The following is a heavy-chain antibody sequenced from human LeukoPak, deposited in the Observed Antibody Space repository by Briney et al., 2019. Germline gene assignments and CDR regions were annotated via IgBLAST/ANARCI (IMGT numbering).Heavy chain of an antibody. CDR1: GYSFTSYW. Sequence: GESLKISCKGSGYSFTSYWIGWVRQMPGKGLEWMGIIYPGDSDTRYSPSFQGQVTISADKSISTAYLQWSSLKASDTAMYYCARVDCSGGSCYSDAFDIWAKGQWSPSLQ. D-gene: IGHD2-15*01. CDR2: IYPGDSDT. CDR3: ARVDCSGGSCYSDAFDI. V-gene: IGHV5-51*01. J-gene: IGHJ3*02.